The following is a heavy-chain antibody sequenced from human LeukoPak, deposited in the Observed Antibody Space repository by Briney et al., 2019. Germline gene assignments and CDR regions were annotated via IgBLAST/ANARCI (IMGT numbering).Heavy chain of an antibody. CDR3: ARETTVIKKIDY. J-gene: IGHJ4*02. V-gene: IGHV3-21*01. Sequence: GGSLRLSCEASGFTLSSYSMNWVRQAPGKGLEWVSSISSSSGYIYYADSVKGLFTISRDNAKNSLYLQMNSLRDEDTAIYYCARETTVIKKIDYWGQGTLVTVSS. CDR1: GFTLSSYS. D-gene: IGHD4-17*01. CDR2: ISSSSGYI.